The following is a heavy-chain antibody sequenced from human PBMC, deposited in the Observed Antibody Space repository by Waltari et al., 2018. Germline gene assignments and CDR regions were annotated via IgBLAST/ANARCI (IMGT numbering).Heavy chain of an antibody. Sequence: EADLEQSGGGLVQPGGSLRHPCGASGAASDGNYMNWIRQAPGKGLHRISVIFADGTPHYADAVSSRFAISRDTSENTLYLQLCGLRPDDSGFYYCARAGHPNSWGQGALVTVSS. J-gene: IGHJ1*01. CDR2: IFADGTP. D-gene: IGHD1-1*01. CDR1: GAASDGNY. V-gene: IGHV3-66*02. CDR3: ARAGHPNS.